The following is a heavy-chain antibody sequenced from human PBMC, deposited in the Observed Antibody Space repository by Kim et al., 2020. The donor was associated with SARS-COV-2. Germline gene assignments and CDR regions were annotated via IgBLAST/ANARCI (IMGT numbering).Heavy chain of an antibody. D-gene: IGHD1-26*01. CDR1: GFALSTYH. CDR3: ARDLGTSPGGGS. J-gene: IGHJ4*02. Sequence: GGSLRLSCTASGFALSTYHMDWVRQAPGKGLEWISFITTSSSVIKYADSVQGRFAISRDNAKNALYMQMDRLRDEDTAVYFCARDLGTSPGGGSWGQGTL. V-gene: IGHV3-48*02. CDR2: ITTSSSVI.